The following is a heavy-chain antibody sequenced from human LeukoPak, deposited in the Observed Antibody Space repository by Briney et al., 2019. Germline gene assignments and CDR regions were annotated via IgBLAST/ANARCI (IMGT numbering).Heavy chain of an antibody. CDR1: GGSISSSSYY. CDR3: ARDDVVGSNQD. J-gene: IGHJ4*02. Sequence: SETLSLTCTVSGGSISSSSYYWGWIRQPPGKGLEWIGSIYYSGSTYYNPSLKSRVTISVDTSKNQFSLKLSSVTAADTAVYYCARDDVVGSNQDWGQGTLVTVSS. CDR2: IYYSGST. D-gene: IGHD2-15*01. V-gene: IGHV4-39*07.